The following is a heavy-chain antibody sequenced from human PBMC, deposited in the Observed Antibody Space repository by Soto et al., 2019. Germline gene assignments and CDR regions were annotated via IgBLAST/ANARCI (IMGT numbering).Heavy chain of an antibody. V-gene: IGHV4-61*01. CDR1: GGSVSSGSYY. D-gene: IGHD3-9*01. Sequence: QVQLQESGPGLVKPSETLSLTCTVSGGSVSSGSYYWSWIRQPPGKGLEWIGYIYYSGSTNYNPSLKSRVTISVDTSKNQFSLKLSSVTAADTAVYYCARDTLRSFDWRKNRIGTVDYWGQGTLVTVSS. CDR3: ARDTLRSFDWRKNRIGTVDY. J-gene: IGHJ4*02. CDR2: IYYSGST.